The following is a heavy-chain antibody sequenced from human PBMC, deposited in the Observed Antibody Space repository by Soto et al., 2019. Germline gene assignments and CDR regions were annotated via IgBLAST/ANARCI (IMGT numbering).Heavy chain of an antibody. CDR3: ARVMARITIFGVVIQTHWFDP. Sequence: PSETLSLTCAVYGVSFSGYYWSWIRQPPGKGLEWIGEINHSGSTNYNPSLKSRVTISVDTSKNQFSLKLSSVTAADTAVYYCARVMARITIFGVVIQTHWFDPWGQGTLVTVSS. CDR2: INHSGST. V-gene: IGHV4-34*01. CDR1: GVSFSGYY. J-gene: IGHJ5*02. D-gene: IGHD3-3*01.